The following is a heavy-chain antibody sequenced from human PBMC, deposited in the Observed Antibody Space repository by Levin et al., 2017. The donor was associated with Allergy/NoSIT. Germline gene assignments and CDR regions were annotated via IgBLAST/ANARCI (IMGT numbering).Heavy chain of an antibody. J-gene: IGHJ4*02. CDR2: IYYSGST. D-gene: IGHD2-2*01. CDR3: ARGSDIVVVPAAIFDY. CDR1: GGSISSYY. V-gene: IGHV4-59*01. Sequence: SQTLSLTCTVSGGSISSYYWSWIRQPPGKGLEWIGYIYYSGSTNYNPSLKSRVTISVDTSKNQFSLKLSSVTAADTAVYYCARGSDIVVVPAAIFDYWGQGTLVTVSS.